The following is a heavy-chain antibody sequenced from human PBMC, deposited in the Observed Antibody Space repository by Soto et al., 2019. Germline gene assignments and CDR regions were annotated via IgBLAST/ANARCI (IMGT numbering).Heavy chain of an antibody. D-gene: IGHD2-2*01. CDR2: IWYDGSNK. CDR1: GFTFSSYG. V-gene: IGHV3-33*01. Sequence: GGSLRLSCAASGFTFSSYGMHWVRQAPGKGLEWVAVIWYDGSNKYYADSVKGRFTISRDNSKNTLYLQMNSLRAEDTAVYYCARDRVPAAIVGPYYYYGMDVWGQGTTVTVSS. J-gene: IGHJ6*02. CDR3: ARDRVPAAIVGPYYYYGMDV.